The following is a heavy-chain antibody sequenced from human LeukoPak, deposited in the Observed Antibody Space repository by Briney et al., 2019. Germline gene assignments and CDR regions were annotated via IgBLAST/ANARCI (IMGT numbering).Heavy chain of an antibody. CDR1: GGSISTHY. D-gene: IGHD3-10*01. V-gene: IGHV4-59*11. Sequence: PSETLSLTCTVSGGSISTHYWSWIRQPPGKGLEWMGYIYYSGSTTYNPSLKSRVTISVDTSKNQFSLRLSSVTAADTAVYYCARGTPSMVRGVVILWFDPWGQGTLVTVSS. CDR3: ARGTPSMVRGVVILWFDP. CDR2: IYYSGST. J-gene: IGHJ5*02.